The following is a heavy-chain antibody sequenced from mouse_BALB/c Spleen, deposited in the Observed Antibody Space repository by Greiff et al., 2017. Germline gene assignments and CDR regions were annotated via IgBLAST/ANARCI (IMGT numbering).Heavy chain of an antibody. Sequence: QVQLQQSGPELVKPGASVRISCKASGYTFTSYYIHWVKQRPGQGLEWIGWIYPGNVNTKYNEKFKGKATLTADKSSSTAYMQLSSLTSEDSAVYFCAREGYGNYGLMDYWGQGTSVTVSS. CDR1: GYTFTSYY. CDR2: IYPGNVNT. J-gene: IGHJ4*01. D-gene: IGHD2-1*01. CDR3: AREGYGNYGLMDY. V-gene: IGHV1S56*01.